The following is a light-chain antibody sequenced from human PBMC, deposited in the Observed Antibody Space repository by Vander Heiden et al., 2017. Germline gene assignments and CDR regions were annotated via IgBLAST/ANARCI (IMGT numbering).Light chain of an antibody. J-gene: IGKJ4*01. Sequence: EIVLTQSPGTLSLSPGERATLSCRASQSLDNDYLAWYQQKPGRAPRLLIYGASNRATGIPDRFSGSGSGAAFILTISRLEPEDFAVYYCQQYESSLFSFGGGTAVEIK. CDR1: QSLDNDY. CDR2: GAS. V-gene: IGKV3-20*01. CDR3: QQYESSLFS.